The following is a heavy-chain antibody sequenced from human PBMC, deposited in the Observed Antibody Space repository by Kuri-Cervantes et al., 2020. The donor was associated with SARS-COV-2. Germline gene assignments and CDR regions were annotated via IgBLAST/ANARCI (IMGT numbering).Heavy chain of an antibody. CDR1: GFTFSSYS. CDR2: ISGSSSTI. D-gene: IGHD1-26*01. Sequence: GESLKISCAASGFTFSSYSMNWVRQAPGKGLEWVSYISGSSSTIYYADSVKGRFTISRDNAKNSLYLQMNSLRDEDTAVYYCAREAPCRIVGAICYGMDVWGQGTTVTVSS. J-gene: IGHJ6*02. CDR3: AREAPCRIVGAICYGMDV. V-gene: IGHV3-48*02.